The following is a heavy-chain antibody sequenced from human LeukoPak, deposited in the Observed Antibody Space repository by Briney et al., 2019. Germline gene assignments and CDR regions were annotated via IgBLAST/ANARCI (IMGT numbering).Heavy chain of an antibody. D-gene: IGHD3-22*01. CDR3: AGDSSGYYLGY. V-gene: IGHV1-46*01. CDR1: GYTFTTYY. Sequence: ASVKVSCKASGYTFTTYYIHWLRQAPGQGLEWMGIINPNGGSTSYAQKFQGRVTMTRDTSTSTVYMELSSLRSEDTAVYYCAGDSSGYYLGYWGQGTLVTVSS. J-gene: IGHJ4*02. CDR2: INPNGGST.